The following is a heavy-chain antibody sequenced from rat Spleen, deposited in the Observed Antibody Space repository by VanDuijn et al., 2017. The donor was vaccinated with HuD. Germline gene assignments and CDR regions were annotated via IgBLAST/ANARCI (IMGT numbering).Heavy chain of an antibody. CDR1: GFTFSDYY. Sequence: EVQLVESDGGLVQPGRSLKLSCAASGFTFSDYYMAWVRQAPTKGLEWVATISYEGSSTYYGDSVKGRFTISRDNAKSTLYLQMNSLRSEDTATYYCARPGGPYYYVMDAWGQGASVTVSS. CDR3: ARPGGPYYYVMDA. V-gene: IGHV5-22*01. D-gene: IGHD1-11*01. CDR2: ISYEGSST. J-gene: IGHJ4*01.